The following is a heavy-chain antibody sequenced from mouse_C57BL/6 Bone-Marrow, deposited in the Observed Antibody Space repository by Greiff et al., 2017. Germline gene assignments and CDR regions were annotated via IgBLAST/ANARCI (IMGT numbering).Heavy chain of an antibody. CDR2: IYPGGGYT. CDR3: ALDSAVYHPLDAMDY. CDR1: GFTFTNYW. V-gene: IGHV1-63*01. Sequence: VKLMESGAELVRPGTSVKMSCKASGFTFTNYWLGWAKQRPGHGLEWIGDIYPGGGYTNYNEKFKGKATLTADKSSSTAYMQFSSLTSEDSAVYYCALDSAVYHPLDAMDYWGQGTSVTVSS. D-gene: IGHD3-2*02. J-gene: IGHJ4*01.